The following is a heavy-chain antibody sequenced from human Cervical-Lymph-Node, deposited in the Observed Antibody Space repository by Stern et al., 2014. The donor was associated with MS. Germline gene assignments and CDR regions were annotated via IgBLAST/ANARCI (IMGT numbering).Heavy chain of an antibody. CDR3: ARDSSSWYAIDY. J-gene: IGHJ4*02. D-gene: IGHD6-13*01. V-gene: IGHV3-21*01. Sequence: EMQLVESGGGLVKPGGSLRLSCAASGFTFSSYSMNWVRQAPGKGLEWVSSISSSSSYIYYADSVKGRFTSSRDNAKNSLYLQMNSLRAEDTAVYYCARDSSSWYAIDYWGQGTLVTVSS. CDR1: GFTFSSYS. CDR2: ISSSSSYI.